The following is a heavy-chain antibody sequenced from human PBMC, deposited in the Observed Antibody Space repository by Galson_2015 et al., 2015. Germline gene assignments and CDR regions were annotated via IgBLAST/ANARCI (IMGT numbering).Heavy chain of an antibody. D-gene: IGHD2-15*01. J-gene: IGHJ6*02. CDR1: GFDLSDYY. CDR2: ISSSGSNK. CDR3: AKGGGYGMDV. Sequence: SLRLSCAASGFDLSDYYLSWIRQAPGKGLEWVSYISSSGSNKYYADSVKGRFTISRDNSKNTLYLQMNSLRAEDTAVYYCAKGGGYGMDVWGQGTTVIVFS. V-gene: IGHV3-11*01.